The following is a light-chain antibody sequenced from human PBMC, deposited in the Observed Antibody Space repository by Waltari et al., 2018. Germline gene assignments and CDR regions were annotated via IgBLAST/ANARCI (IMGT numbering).Light chain of an antibody. V-gene: IGLV2-23*02. CDR1: SSDVGSYHL. CDR2: EVT. J-gene: IGLJ2*01. CDR3: SSYAGSSTLV. Sequence: QSALTQPASVSGSPGQSITISCTGTSSDVGSYHLVSWYQQYPGKAPKLMIYEVTKRPSGVSNRFSGSKSGNTASLTISGLQAEDEADYYCSSYAGSSTLVFGGGTKLTVL.